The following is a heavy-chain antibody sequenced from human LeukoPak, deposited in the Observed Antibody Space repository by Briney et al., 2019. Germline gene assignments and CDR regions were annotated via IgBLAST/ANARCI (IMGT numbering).Heavy chain of an antibody. J-gene: IGHJ3*02. CDR1: GYSISSGYY. CDR2: IYHSGST. CDR3: ARACFGVAANAFEI. D-gene: IGHD3-3*01. V-gene: IGHV4-38-2*02. Sequence: SETLSLTCTVSGYSISSGYYWGWIRQPPGKGLEWIGSIYHSGSTYCNPSLTSRVTISVDTSKNQFSLKLTSVTAADTAVYYCARACFGVAANAFEIWGQGTLVTVSS.